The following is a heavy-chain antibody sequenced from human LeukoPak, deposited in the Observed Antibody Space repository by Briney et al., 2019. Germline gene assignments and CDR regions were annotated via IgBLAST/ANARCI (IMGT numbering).Heavy chain of an antibody. CDR1: GYTFTGYY. CDR2: INPNSGGT. J-gene: IGHJ4*02. CDR3: ASGSNVDTAMASDYFDY. D-gene: IGHD5-18*01. Sequence: ASVKVSCKASGYTFTGYYIHWVRQAPGQGLEWMGWINPNSGGTNYAQKFQGRVTMTRDTSINTAYMELSRLRSDDTAVYYCASGSNVDTAMASDYFDYWGQGTLVTVSS. V-gene: IGHV1-2*02.